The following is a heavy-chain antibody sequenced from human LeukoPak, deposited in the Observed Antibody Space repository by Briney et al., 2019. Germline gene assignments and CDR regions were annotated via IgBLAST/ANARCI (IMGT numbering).Heavy chain of an antibody. CDR2: MKEDGGEI. D-gene: IGHD4-23*01. V-gene: IGHV3-7*01. CDR3: ARDRGYSTFDY. CDR1: AFTFSSYW. Sequence: GGSLRLSCEASAFTFSSYWMSWVRQAPGKGLEWVANMKEDGGEINYVDSVKGRFTISRDNAKNSLFLQMNSLRVEDTAVYCCARDRGYSTFDYWGQGTLVTVSS. J-gene: IGHJ4*02.